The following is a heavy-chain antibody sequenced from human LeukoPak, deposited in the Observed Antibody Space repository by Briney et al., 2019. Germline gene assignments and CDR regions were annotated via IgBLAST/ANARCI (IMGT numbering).Heavy chain of an antibody. D-gene: IGHD3-10*01. V-gene: IGHV3-48*03. CDR2: ISSSGSTI. CDR1: GFTFSSYE. Sequence: GGSLRLSCAVSGFTFSSYEMNWVRQAPGKGLEWVSYISSSGSTIYYADSVKGRFTISRDNAKNSLYLQMNSLRAEDTAMYYCAGPPQASSFDIWGQGTMVTVSS. J-gene: IGHJ3*02. CDR3: AGPPQASSFDI.